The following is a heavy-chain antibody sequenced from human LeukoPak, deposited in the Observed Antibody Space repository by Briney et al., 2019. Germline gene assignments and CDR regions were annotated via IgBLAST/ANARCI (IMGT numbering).Heavy chain of an antibody. CDR3: ARESYSSGCLGY. J-gene: IGHJ4*02. V-gene: IGHV3-33*08. D-gene: IGHD6-19*01. CDR2: IWYDGSNK. CDR1: GFTFSTYG. Sequence: GGSLRLSCAASGFTFSTYGMHWVRQAPGKGLEWVAVIWYDGSNKYYADSVKGRFTISRDNSKNTLYLQMNSLRAEDTAVYYCARESYSSGCLGYWGQGTLVTVSS.